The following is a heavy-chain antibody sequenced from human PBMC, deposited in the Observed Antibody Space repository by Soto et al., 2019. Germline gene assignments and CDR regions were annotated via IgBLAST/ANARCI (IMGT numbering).Heavy chain of an antibody. CDR1: GGSIFSTYY. V-gene: IGHV4-39*01. Sequence: QLQLQESGPGLVKPSGTLSLICTVSGGSIFSTYYWGWIRQPPGKGLEWIGAIYRTGSAYYDPSLKSRVTISVDTSKNQFSLRLSSVTAADTAVYYCARLFGPINAEYYYGVDVWGQGTTVTVSS. CDR3: ARLFGPINAEYYYGVDV. J-gene: IGHJ6*02. D-gene: IGHD3-3*01. CDR2: IYRTGSA.